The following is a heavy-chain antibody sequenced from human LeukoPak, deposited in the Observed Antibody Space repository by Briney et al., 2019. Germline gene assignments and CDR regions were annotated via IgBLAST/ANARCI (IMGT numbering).Heavy chain of an antibody. Sequence: PSETLSLTCTVSGDSITTNHYWASIRQSPGKGLQWIAGIHHTGSTYYNPSLKSRVTMSIDTSENHFSLRLSSVTAADTAVYYCARVGGSYTGYIYDAFDIWGQGTTVTVSS. J-gene: IGHJ3*02. CDR1: GDSITTNHY. V-gene: IGHV4-38-2*02. CDR2: IHHTGST. CDR3: ARVGGSYTGYIYDAFDI. D-gene: IGHD5-12*01.